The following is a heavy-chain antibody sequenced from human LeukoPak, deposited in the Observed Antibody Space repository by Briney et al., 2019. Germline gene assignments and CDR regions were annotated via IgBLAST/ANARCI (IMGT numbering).Heavy chain of an antibody. Sequence: SETLSLTCTVSGGSISGTSYYWGWIRQPPGKGLEWIGSIYYSGSTYYNPSLKSRVTISVDTSKNQFSLKLSSVTAADTAVYYCARDSSSRDFDYWGQGTLVTVSS. D-gene: IGHD6-6*01. J-gene: IGHJ4*02. CDR1: GGSISGTSYY. CDR3: ARDSSSRDFDY. CDR2: IYYSGST. V-gene: IGHV4-39*07.